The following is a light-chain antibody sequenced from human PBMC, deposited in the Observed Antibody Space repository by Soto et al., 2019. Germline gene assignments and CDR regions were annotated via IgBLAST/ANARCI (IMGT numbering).Light chain of an antibody. CDR2: DNN. V-gene: IGLV1-51*01. J-gene: IGLJ2*01. CDR3: GTWDSSLSGGV. Sequence: QSVLTQPPSVSAAPGQKVTISCSGSSSNIGNNYVSWYQQRPGTAPKVLIYDNNKRPSGIPDRFSGSKSGTSATLGITGLQTGDEADYYCGTWDSSLSGGVFGGGTKLTVL. CDR1: SSNIGNNY.